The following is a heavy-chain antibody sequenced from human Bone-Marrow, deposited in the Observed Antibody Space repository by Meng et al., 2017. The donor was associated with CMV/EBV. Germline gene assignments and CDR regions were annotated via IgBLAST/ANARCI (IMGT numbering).Heavy chain of an antibody. J-gene: IGHJ4*02. CDR3: ARGRVPAALFDY. CDR1: GGSISSSSYY. Sequence: SEPLSLTCTVSGGSISSSSYYWGWIRQPPGKGLEWIGSIYYSGSTYYNPSLKSRVTISVDTSKNQFSLKLSSVTAADTAVYYCARGRVPAALFDYWGQGTLVTVSS. D-gene: IGHD2-2*01. CDR2: IYYSGST. V-gene: IGHV4-39*01.